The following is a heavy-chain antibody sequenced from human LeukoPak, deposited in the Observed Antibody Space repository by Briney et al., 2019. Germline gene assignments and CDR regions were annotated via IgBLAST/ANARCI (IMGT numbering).Heavy chain of an antibody. J-gene: IGHJ6*03. D-gene: IGHD7-27*01. V-gene: IGHV4-4*07. CDR2: IYSSEDI. CDR1: GDFISSYY. CDR3: AKVRPGYYYMDV. Sequence: SETLSLTCTVSGDFISSYYWSWIRQPAGKGLEWIGLIYSSEDINYNPSLKSRVTISVDKSNNQFSLTLTSVTAADTAVYYCAKVRPGYYYMDVWGKGTTVTVSS.